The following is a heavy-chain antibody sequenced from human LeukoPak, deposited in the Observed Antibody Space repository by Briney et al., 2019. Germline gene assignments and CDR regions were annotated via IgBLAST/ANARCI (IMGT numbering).Heavy chain of an antibody. CDR1: GFTFSSYG. V-gene: IGHV3-30*18. CDR2: ISYDGSNN. D-gene: IGHD1-1*01. CDR3: AKDGWNDVYFDY. Sequence: QPGGSLRLSCAASGFTFSSYGMHWVRQPPGKGLEWVAVISYDGSNNYYADSVKGRFTISRDNSKNTLYLQMNSLRAEDTAVYYCAKDGWNDVYFDYWGQGTLVTVSS. J-gene: IGHJ4*02.